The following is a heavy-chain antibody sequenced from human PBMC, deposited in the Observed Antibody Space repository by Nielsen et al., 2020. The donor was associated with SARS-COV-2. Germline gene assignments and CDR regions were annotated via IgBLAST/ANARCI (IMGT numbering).Heavy chain of an antibody. V-gene: IGHV3-30*18. Sequence: GESLKISCAASGFTFSSYGMHWVRQAPGKGLEWVAVISYDGSNKYYADPVKGRFTISRDNSKNTLYLQMNSLRAEDTAVYYCAKPYDFWGPGFDYWGQGTLVTVSS. CDR2: ISYDGSNK. J-gene: IGHJ4*02. D-gene: IGHD3-3*01. CDR1: GFTFSSYG. CDR3: AKPYDFWGPGFDY.